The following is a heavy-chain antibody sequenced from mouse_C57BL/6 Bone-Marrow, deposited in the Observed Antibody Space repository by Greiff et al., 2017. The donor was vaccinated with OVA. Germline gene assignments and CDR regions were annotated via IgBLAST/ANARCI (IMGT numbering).Heavy chain of an antibody. Sequence: VQLQQPGAELVKPGASVKLSCKASGYPFTSYWMPWVKQRPGQGLAWIGMIHTHSGSNNYNVKLKSKATLSVDKASSTVYRQLSSLTSEDSAVYDCARWGYDGNWMDYWGQGTSVTVSS. CDR2: IHTHSGSN. CDR1: GYPFTSYW. J-gene: IGHJ4*01. D-gene: IGHD2-1*01. CDR3: ARWGYDGNWMDY. V-gene: IGHV1-64*01.